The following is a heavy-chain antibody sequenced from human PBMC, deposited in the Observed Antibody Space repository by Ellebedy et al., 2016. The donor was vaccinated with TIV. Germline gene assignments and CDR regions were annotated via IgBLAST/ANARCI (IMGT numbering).Heavy chain of an antibody. CDR1: DGSIRSYH. CDR2: FHYSGTT. CDR3: ARTSTMVRGALDY. D-gene: IGHD3-10*01. V-gene: IGHV4-59*01. J-gene: IGHJ4*02. Sequence: SETLSLXXTVSDGSIRSYHWSWIRQSPGKGLEWIGYFHYSGTTNYNPSLKSRLSISVDTSKNQFSLNLSSVTAADTGVYYCARTSTMVRGALDYWGQGTLVTVSS.